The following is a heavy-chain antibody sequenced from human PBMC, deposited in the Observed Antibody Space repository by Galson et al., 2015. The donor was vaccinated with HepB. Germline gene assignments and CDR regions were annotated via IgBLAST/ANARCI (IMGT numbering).Heavy chain of an antibody. CDR3: ASSRYCGGDCYFPQH. V-gene: IGHV1-69*06. CDR1: GGTFSSYA. J-gene: IGHJ1*01. Sequence: SCAASGGTFSSYAISWVRQAPGQGLEWMGGIIPIFGTANYAQKFQGRVTITADKSTSTAYMELSSLRSEDTAVYYCASSRYCGGDCYFPQHWGPGTLVTVSS. CDR2: IIPIFGTA. D-gene: IGHD2-21*01.